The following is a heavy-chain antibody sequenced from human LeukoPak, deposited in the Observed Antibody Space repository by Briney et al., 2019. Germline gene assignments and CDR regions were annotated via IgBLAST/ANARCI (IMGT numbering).Heavy chain of an antibody. D-gene: IGHD6-19*01. V-gene: IGHV4-61*01. J-gene: IGHJ4*02. CDR1: GGSVSNGNYY. Sequence: SETLSLTRTVSGGSVSNGNYYWSWIRQPPGKGLEWIGYIHYSGSTNYNPSLTRRVTISVDTSKNQFSLKLSSVTAADTAVYYCARAVAGIFDYWGQGTLVTVSS. CDR2: IHYSGST. CDR3: ARAVAGIFDY.